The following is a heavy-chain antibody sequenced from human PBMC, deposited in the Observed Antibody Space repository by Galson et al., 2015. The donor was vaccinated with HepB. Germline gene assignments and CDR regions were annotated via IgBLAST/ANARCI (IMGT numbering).Heavy chain of an antibody. CDR2: ISGSGGST. CDR1: EFTFSNFG. Sequence: SLRLSCAASEFTFSNFGMHWVRQAPGKGLEWVSIISGSGGSTYYADSVKGRFTIYRDNSKNTLYLQMNSLRAEDTAVYYCASPPVGYCSSTSCYADFYYMDVWGKGTTVTVSS. CDR3: ASPPVGYCSSTSCYADFYYMDV. V-gene: IGHV3-23*01. D-gene: IGHD2-2*01. J-gene: IGHJ6*03.